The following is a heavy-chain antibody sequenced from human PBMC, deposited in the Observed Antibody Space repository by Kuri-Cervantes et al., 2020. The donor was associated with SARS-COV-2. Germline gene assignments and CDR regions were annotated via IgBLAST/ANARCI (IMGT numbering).Heavy chain of an antibody. V-gene: IGHV1-8*01. Sequence: ASVKVSCKASGYTFTSYDINWVRQATGQGLEWMGWMNPNSGNTGYAQKFQGRVTMTRNTSISTAYMELSSLRSEDTAVYYCAREGGGIAVAGYYGMDVWGQGTTVTVSS. CDR2: MNPNSGNT. CDR3: AREGGGIAVAGYYGMDV. D-gene: IGHD6-19*01. J-gene: IGHJ6*02. CDR1: GYTFTSYD.